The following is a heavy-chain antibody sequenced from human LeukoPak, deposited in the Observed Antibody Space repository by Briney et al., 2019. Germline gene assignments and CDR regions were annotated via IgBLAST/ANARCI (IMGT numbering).Heavy chain of an antibody. CDR2: IYHSGST. CDR1: GYSISGGYY. D-gene: IGHD1-26*01. J-gene: IGHJ4*02. Sequence: SETLSLTCAVSGYSISGGYYWGWIRQPPGKGLEWIGSIYHSGSTYYNPSLKSRVTISVDTSKNQFSLKLSSVTAADTAVYYCARGLVGAAHFDYWGQGTLVTVSS. V-gene: IGHV4-38-2*01. CDR3: ARGLVGAAHFDY.